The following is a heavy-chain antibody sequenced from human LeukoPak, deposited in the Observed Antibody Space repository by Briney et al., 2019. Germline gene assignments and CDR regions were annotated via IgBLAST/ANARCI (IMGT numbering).Heavy chain of an antibody. Sequence: GKSLRLSCEASGFTFSRSGMHWVSQDPGNGLERLAVIWYDGSSKYYADSVKGRFTISRDNSKNTLYLQMDSLRVEDTALYYCARGLQLTTVTPDFWGQGTLVTVSS. D-gene: IGHD4-17*01. CDR3: ARGLQLTTVTPDF. CDR2: IWYDGSSK. J-gene: IGHJ4*02. CDR1: GFTFSRSG. V-gene: IGHV3-33*01.